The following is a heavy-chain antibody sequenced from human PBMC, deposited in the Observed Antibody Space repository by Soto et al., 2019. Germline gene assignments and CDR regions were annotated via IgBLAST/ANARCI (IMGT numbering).Heavy chain of an antibody. CDR3: PTSPLLPGAP. J-gene: IGHJ3*01. CDR1: GFTFSSND. Sequence: EVQLVESGGGLIQPGGSLRLSCAASGFTFSSNDMNWVRQAPGKGLEWVSLIYSGGSTYYADSVKGRFTISRDNSTHTSYLQMSSLRPTDPAIYYFPTSPLLPGAPWCRWTMVTLSS. D-gene: IGHD3-22*01. CDR2: IYSGGST. V-gene: IGHV3-53*01.